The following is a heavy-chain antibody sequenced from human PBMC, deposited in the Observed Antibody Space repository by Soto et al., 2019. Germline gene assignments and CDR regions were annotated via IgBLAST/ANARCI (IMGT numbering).Heavy chain of an antibody. V-gene: IGHV1-2*02. J-gene: IGHJ6*02. CDR2: INPNSGGT. D-gene: IGHD7-27*01. CDR3: ARETGDGYGMDV. CDR1: GYTFTSYY. Sequence: VASVKVSCKASGYTFTSYYLHWVRQAPGQGLEWMGWINPNSGGTNYAQKFQGRVTMTRDTSISTAYMELSRLRSDDTAVYYCARETGDGYGMDVWGQGTTVTVSS.